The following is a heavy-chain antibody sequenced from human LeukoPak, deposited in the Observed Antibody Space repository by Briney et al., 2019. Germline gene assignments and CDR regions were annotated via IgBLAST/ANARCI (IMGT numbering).Heavy chain of an antibody. CDR2: INWSGGSA. V-gene: IGHV3-20*04. D-gene: IGHD5-18*01. CDR3: AKDKGMDTAIMDV. CDR1: GFTFDGYG. J-gene: IGHJ6*03. Sequence: PGGSLRLSCAASGFTFDGYGMRWGRPAPGEGVEVVGGINWSGGSACYGGSVEGRFTITSDKAKNSMYLQMHSLSAEATAVYYCAKDKGMDTAIMDVWGKGTTVTVSS.